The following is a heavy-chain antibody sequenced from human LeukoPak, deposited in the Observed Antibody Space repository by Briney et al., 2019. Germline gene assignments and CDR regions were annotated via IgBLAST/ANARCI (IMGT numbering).Heavy chain of an antibody. Sequence: GGSLRLSCAASGFTFSIYAMHWVRQGPGKELKHVSGISYNGSQTYYGNSVKDRFTISRDNAKNTVYLQMASLRVDDMAVYYCVRDRGGSGWYYFDYWGQGILVTVSS. CDR1: GFTFSIYA. D-gene: IGHD6-19*01. CDR3: VRDRGGSGWYYFDY. V-gene: IGHV3-64*01. CDR2: ISYNGSQT. J-gene: IGHJ4*02.